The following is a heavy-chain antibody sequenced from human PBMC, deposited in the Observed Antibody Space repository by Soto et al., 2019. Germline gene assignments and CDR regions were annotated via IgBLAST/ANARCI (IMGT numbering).Heavy chain of an antibody. J-gene: IGHJ4*02. CDR3: ADDSRGYYYGY. CDR1: GGTFSSYT. V-gene: IGHV1-69*02. D-gene: IGHD3-22*01. CDR2: IIPILGIA. Sequence: QVQLVQSGAEVKKPGSSVKVSCKASGGTFSSYTISWVRQAPGQGLEWMGRIIPILGIANYAEKLQGRVTITADKSTSTAYMELSSLRSEDTAVYYCADDSRGYYYGYWGQGTLVTVSS.